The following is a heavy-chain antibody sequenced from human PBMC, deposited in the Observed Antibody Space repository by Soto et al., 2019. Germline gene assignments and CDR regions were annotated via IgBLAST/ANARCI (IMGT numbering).Heavy chain of an antibody. Sequence: SETLSLTCAVSGGSISSTNWWSWVRQPPGKGLEWIGEIYHSGSINYNPSLKSRVRISVDKSKNQFSLTLSSVTAADTAVYYCARASQHYYGSGSYYIDYWGQGTLVTVSS. V-gene: IGHV4-4*02. CDR3: ARASQHYYGSGSYYIDY. J-gene: IGHJ4*02. CDR1: GGSISSTNW. D-gene: IGHD3-10*01. CDR2: IYHSGSI.